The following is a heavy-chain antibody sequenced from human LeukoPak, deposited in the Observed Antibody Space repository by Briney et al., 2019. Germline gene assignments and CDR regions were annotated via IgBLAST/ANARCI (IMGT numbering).Heavy chain of an antibody. D-gene: IGHD5-18*01. CDR2: ISGSGGST. Sequence: GGSLRLSCAASGFTSSSYAMSWVRQAPGKGLEWVSAISGSGGSTYYADSVKGRFTISRDNSKNTLYLQMNSLRAEDTAVYYCAKEDAAMVTTRKYYYYYYGMDVWGQGTTVTVSS. CDR3: AKEDAAMVTTRKYYYYYYGMDV. J-gene: IGHJ6*02. V-gene: IGHV3-23*01. CDR1: GFTSSSYA.